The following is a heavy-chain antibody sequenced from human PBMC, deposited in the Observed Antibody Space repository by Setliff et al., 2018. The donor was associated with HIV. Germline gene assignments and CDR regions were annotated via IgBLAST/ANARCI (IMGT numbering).Heavy chain of an antibody. CDR1: GFTFSSYA. CDR2: ISGSGVST. Sequence: GGSLRLSCAASGFTFSSYAMSWVRQAPGKGLEWVSAISGSGVSTYYADSVKGRFTITRDNSKNTLYLQMNSLIAEDTAVYYCARAKMEYYGAFDIWGQGTMVTVSS. D-gene: IGHD4-17*01. V-gene: IGHV3-23*01. J-gene: IGHJ3*02. CDR3: ARAKMEYYGAFDI.